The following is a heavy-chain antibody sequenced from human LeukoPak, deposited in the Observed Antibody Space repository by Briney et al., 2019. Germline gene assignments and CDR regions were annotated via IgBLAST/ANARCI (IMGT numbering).Heavy chain of an antibody. J-gene: IGHJ4*02. CDR3: ARVLAAAGFDY. D-gene: IGHD6-13*01. Sequence: SETLSLTCTVSGGSISSYYWSWIRQPAGKGLGWIGRIYTSGSTNYNPSLKSRVTISVDKSKNQFSLKLSSVTAADTAVYYCARVLAAAGFDYWGQGTLVTVSS. V-gene: IGHV4-4*07. CDR1: GGSISSYY. CDR2: IYTSGST.